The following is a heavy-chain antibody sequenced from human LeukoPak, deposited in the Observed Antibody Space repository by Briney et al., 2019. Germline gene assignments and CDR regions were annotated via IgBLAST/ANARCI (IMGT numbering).Heavy chain of an antibody. Sequence: PGGSLRLSCAASGFTFSSYAMHWVRQAPGKGLEWVAVISYDGINKYYADSVKGRFTISRDNSKNTLYLQMNSLRAEDTAVYYCANSGWLQLQYWGQGTLVTVSS. CDR3: ANSGWLQLQY. CDR2: ISYDGINK. J-gene: IGHJ4*02. CDR1: GFTFSSYA. D-gene: IGHD5-24*01. V-gene: IGHV3-30*04.